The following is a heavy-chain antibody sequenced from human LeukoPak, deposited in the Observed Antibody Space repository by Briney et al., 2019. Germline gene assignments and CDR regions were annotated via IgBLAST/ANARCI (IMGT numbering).Heavy chain of an antibody. CDR2: INHSGST. J-gene: IGHJ4*02. Sequence: SETLSLTCAVCGGSFSGYYWSWIRQPPGKGLEWIGEINHSGSTNYNPSLKSRVTISVDTSKNQFSLKLSSVTAADTAVYYCARDPTWGSGYPMDYWGQGTLVTVSS. CDR1: GGSFSGYY. V-gene: IGHV4-34*01. D-gene: IGHD5-12*01. CDR3: ARDPTWGSGYPMDY.